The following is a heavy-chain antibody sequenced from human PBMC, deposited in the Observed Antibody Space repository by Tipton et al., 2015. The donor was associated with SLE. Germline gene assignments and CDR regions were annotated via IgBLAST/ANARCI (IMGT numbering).Heavy chain of an antibody. J-gene: IGHJ3*02. CDR2: IHYSGKS. Sequence: TLSLTCIVSGGSISSHYWSWLRQPPGKALEWSGYIHYSGKSNYNHSLKSRVTMSVDRSNYQFSLNLSSVTAADTAMYYCARTLGAIAHTVYDAFDIWGQGKMVTVSS. V-gene: IGHV4-59*11. D-gene: IGHD1-26*01. CDR1: GGSISSHY. CDR3: ARTLGAIAHTVYDAFDI.